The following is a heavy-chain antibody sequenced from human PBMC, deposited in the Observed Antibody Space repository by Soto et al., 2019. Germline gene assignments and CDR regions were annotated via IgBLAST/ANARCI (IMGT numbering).Heavy chain of an antibody. J-gene: IGHJ5*02. V-gene: IGHV1-2*04. CDR2: INPNSGGT. D-gene: IGHD3-9*01. Sequence: ASVKVSCKASGYTFTGYYMHWVRQAPGQGLEWMGWINPNSGGTNYAQKFQGWVTMTRDTSISTAYMELSRLRSDDTAVYYCARGHYDILTGYYGNWFDPWGQGTLVTVSS. CDR3: ARGHYDILTGYYGNWFDP. CDR1: GYTFTGYY.